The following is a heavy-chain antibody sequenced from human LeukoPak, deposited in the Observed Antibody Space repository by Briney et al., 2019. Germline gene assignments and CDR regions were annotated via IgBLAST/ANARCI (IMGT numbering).Heavy chain of an antibody. CDR3: ARAKYGSGGVTYYYYMDV. D-gene: IGHD3-10*01. CDR2: IYYSGST. CDR1: GGSISSSSYY. Sequence: SETLSLTCTVSGGSISSSSYYWGWIRQPPGKGLEWIGSIYYSGSTYYNPSLKSRVTISVDTSKNQFSLKLSSVTAADTAVYYCARAKYGSGGVTYYYYMDVWGKGTTVTISS. J-gene: IGHJ6*03. V-gene: IGHV4-39*07.